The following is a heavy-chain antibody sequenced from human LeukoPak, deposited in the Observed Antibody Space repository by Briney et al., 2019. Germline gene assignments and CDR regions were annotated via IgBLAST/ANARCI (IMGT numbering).Heavy chain of an antibody. V-gene: IGHV3-21*01. CDR2: ISSSSRFI. J-gene: IGHJ3*02. CDR3: AKGARGYDGYAFDI. CDR1: GYTFSTYT. Sequence: PGGSLRLSCVASGYTFSTYTMNWVRQAPGKGLEWVSLISSSSRFIYYGDSVKGRFTISRDNAKKSLYLQMNSLRAEDTAVYYCAKGARGYDGYAFDIWGQGTMVTVSS. D-gene: IGHD2-15*01.